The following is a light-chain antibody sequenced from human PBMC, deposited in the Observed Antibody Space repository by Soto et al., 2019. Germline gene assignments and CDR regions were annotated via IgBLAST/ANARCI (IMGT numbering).Light chain of an antibody. CDR2: DAS. CDR1: QDISNY. Sequence: DIQMTQSPSSLSPSVGYRATITCRAGQDISNYLNWYQQKPGKAPKXXIYDASNLDTGVPSRFCGSGAGAAFTCTISSLQPEDIATYYCRQYDNLTLTFGEGTKVDIK. J-gene: IGKJ4*01. CDR3: RQYDNLTLT. V-gene: IGKV1-33*01.